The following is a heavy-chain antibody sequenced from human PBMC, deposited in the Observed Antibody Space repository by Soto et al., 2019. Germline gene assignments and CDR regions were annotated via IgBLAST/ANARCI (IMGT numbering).Heavy chain of an antibody. CDR2: IYYSGST. V-gene: IGHV4-31*03. D-gene: IGHD5-12*01. Sequence: QVQLQESGPGLVKPSQTLSLTCTVSGGSISSGGYYWSWIRQHPGKGLEWIGYIYYSGSTYYNPSLKSRVTISVDTSKNQFSVKLSSVTAADTAVYYCARASSVATRVNWFDPWGQGTLVTVSS. CDR3: ARASSVATRVNWFDP. CDR1: GGSISSGGYY. J-gene: IGHJ5*02.